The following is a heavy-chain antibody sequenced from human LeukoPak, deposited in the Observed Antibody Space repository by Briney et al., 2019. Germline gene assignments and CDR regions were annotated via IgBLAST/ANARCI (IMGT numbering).Heavy chain of an antibody. D-gene: IGHD2-15*01. J-gene: IGHJ4*02. V-gene: IGHV3-48*03. CDR1: GFTFSSYE. CDR3: ATLSVVVLPAELN. CDR2: ISSSGSTI. Sequence: GGSLRLSCAASGFTFSSYEMNWVRQAPGKGLEWVSYISSSGSTIYYADSVKGRFTISRDNAKNSLYLQMNSLRVEDTAVYYCATLSVVVLPAELNWGQGTLVTVSS.